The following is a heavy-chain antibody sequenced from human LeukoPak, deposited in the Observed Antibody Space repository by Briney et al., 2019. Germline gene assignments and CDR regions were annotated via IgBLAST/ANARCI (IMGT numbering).Heavy chain of an antibody. CDR3: ARGVGYCSGGRLGDCYSFHWFDP. D-gene: IGHD2-15*01. CDR2: ISAYNGNT. V-gene: IGHV1-18*01. J-gene: IGHJ5*02. Sequence: PGASVKVSCKASGGTFSSYAISWVRQAPGQGLEWMGWISAYNGNTNYAQKLQGRVTMTTDTSTSTAYMELRSLRSDDTAVYYCARGVGYCSGGRLGDCYSFHWFDPWGQGTLVTVSS. CDR1: GGTFSSYA.